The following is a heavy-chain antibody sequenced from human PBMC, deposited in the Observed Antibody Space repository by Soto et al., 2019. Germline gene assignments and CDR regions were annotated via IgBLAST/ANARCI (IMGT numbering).Heavy chain of an antibody. CDR2: ISWNSGGI. CDR3: AKSKSAGIAAAGFDY. Sequence: LRLSCAASGFSFDDYAMHWVRQAPGKGLEWVSGISWNSGGIGYADSVKGRFTIPRDNAKNSLHLQMNSLRAEDTALYYCAKSKSAGIAAAGFDYWGQGTLVTVSS. D-gene: IGHD6-13*01. J-gene: IGHJ4*02. CDR1: GFSFDDYA. V-gene: IGHV3-9*01.